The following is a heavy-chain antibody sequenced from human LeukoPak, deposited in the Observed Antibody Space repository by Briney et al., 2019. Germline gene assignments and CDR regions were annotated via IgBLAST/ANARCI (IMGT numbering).Heavy chain of an antibody. CDR1: GGFITSYY. Sequence: SETLSLTCTVSGGFITSYYWSWLRQPPGKGLEWIGYLYYSGTNQYNPSLKSRVTISADKSKNQISLSLRSVTATDTVIYYCARHVAATGIADYFQYWGQGSLVTVSS. J-gene: IGHJ1*01. D-gene: IGHD6-13*01. CDR2: LYYSGTN. CDR3: ARHVAATGIADYFQY. V-gene: IGHV4-59*08.